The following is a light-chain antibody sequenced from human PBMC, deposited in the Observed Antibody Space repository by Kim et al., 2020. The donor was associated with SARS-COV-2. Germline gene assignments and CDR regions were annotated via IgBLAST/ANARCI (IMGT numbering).Light chain of an antibody. CDR1: SDSITTNY. Sequence: LTQPHSVSGSPGKTITISCTRSSDSITTNYVQWYQQRPGSAPTTVIYEDNRRPSGVPDRFSGSIDSSSNSASLIISGLQTEDEADYYCQSYDSTDYVFGSVAKVTVL. CDR2: EDN. V-gene: IGLV6-57*03. CDR3: QSYDSTDYV. J-gene: IGLJ1*01.